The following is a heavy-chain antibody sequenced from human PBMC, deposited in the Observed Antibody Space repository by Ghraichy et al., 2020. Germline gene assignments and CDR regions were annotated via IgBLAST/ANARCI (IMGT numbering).Heavy chain of an antibody. CDR2: IYYSGST. CDR3: ARVDSSGWYSL. D-gene: IGHD6-19*01. Sequence: SETLSLTCTVSGGSISSYYWSWIRQPPGKGLEWIGYIYYSGSTNYNPSLKSRVTISVDTSKNQFSLKLSSVTAADTAVYYCARVDSSGWYSLWGQGTLVTVSS. V-gene: IGHV4-59*01. CDR1: GGSISSYY. J-gene: IGHJ4*02.